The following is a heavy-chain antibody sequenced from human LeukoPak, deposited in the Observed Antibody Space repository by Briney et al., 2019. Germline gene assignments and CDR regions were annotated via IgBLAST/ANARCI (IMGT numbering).Heavy chain of an antibody. Sequence: PGGSLRLSCAASGFTFSTYAMSWVRQAPGKGLEWVSVISGGGSGTYYADSVKGRFTISRDNSKNTLYLQMNSLRAEDTAVYYCADGEGLPLDYWGQGTLVTVSS. V-gene: IGHV3-23*01. CDR3: ADGEGLPLDY. D-gene: IGHD3-3*01. J-gene: IGHJ4*02. CDR2: ISGGGSGT. CDR1: GFTFSTYA.